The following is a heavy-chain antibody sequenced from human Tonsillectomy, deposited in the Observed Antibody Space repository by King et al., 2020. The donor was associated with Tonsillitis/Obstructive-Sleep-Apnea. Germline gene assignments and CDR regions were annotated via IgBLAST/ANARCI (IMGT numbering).Heavy chain of an antibody. D-gene: IGHD2-2*01. J-gene: IGHJ6*03. CDR1: GCTFSSYA. Sequence: VQLVESGGGLVQHGGYLRLSCAASGCTFSSYAMSWGRQAPGGGLEWVSAISGGGGSTYYADSVKGRFTISRDNSKNKLYLQLNSLRAEDTAVDYCAKAPPVCCTSSSCHYIGPYMDVWGKGTTVSVSS. CDR2: ISGGGGST. V-gene: IGHV3-23*04. CDR3: AKAPPVCCTSSSCHYIGPYMDV.